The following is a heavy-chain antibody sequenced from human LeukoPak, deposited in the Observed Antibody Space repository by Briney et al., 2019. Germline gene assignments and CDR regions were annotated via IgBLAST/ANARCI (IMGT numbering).Heavy chain of an antibody. V-gene: IGHV5-51*01. CDR1: GYRFSNYW. D-gene: IGHD2-21*02. Sequence: GESLQISCKGSGYRFSNYWIGWVRQMPGKGLEWMGIIYPGDSNTRYSPSFQGQVTISADKSISTAYLQWTSLKASDTAIYYCARQPLVRDCGGDCEFDYWGQGTRVSVSS. J-gene: IGHJ4*02. CDR2: IYPGDSNT. CDR3: ARQPLVRDCGGDCEFDY.